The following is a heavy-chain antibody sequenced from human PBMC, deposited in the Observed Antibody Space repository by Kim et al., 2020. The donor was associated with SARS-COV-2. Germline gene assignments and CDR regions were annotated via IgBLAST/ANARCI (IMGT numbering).Heavy chain of an antibody. CDR3: ARHVGYGYPPTPNFDY. Sequence: SETLSLTCTVSGGSISSSSYYWGWIRQPPGKGLEWIGSIYYSGSTYYNPSLKSRVTISVDTSKNQFSLKLSSVTAADTAVYYCARHVGYGYPPTPNFDYWGQGTLVTLSS. V-gene: IGHV4-39*01. CDR1: GGSISSSSYY. CDR2: IYYSGST. J-gene: IGHJ4*02. D-gene: IGHD5-18*01.